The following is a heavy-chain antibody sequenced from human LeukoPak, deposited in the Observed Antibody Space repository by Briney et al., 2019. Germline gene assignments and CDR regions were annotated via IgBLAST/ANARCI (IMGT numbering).Heavy chain of an antibody. Sequence: SGGSLRLSCAASGFTFDDYAMHWVRQAPGKGLEWVSAISGIGGSTYYADSVKGRFTISRDNSKNTLYLQMNSLRAEDTAVYYCATGLSGLLAYDYVWGSYPCFDYWGQGTLVTVSS. D-gene: IGHD3-16*02. CDR1: GFTFDDYA. J-gene: IGHJ4*02. V-gene: IGHV3-23*01. CDR2: ISGIGGST. CDR3: ATGLSGLLAYDYVWGSYPCFDY.